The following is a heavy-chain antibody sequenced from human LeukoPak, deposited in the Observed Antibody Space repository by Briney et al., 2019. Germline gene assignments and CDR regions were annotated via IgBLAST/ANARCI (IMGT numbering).Heavy chain of an antibody. D-gene: IGHD3-22*01. Sequence: GGSLRLSCAASGFTFSSYGMHWVRQAPGKGLEWVAVIWYDGSNKNYADSVKGRFTISRDNSKNTLYLQMNSLRAEDTAVYYCARRAGYYDSSGYYWIDYWGQGTLVTVSS. CDR3: ARRAGYYDSSGYYWIDY. V-gene: IGHV3-33*08. J-gene: IGHJ4*02. CDR1: GFTFSSYG. CDR2: IWYDGSNK.